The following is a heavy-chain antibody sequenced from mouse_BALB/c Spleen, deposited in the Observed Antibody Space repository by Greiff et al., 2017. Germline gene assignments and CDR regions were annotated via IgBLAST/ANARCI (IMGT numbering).Heavy chain of an antibody. CDR1: GYTFTSYW. Sequence: QVQLQQSGAELVKPGASVKLSCKASGYTFTSYWMHWVKQRPGQGLEWIGEINPSNGRTNYNEKFKSKATLTVDKSSSTAYMQLSSLTSEDSAVYYCARGKNSYYFDYWGQGTTLTVSS. J-gene: IGHJ2*01. CDR2: INPSNGRT. CDR3: ARGKNSYYFDY. V-gene: IGHV1S81*02.